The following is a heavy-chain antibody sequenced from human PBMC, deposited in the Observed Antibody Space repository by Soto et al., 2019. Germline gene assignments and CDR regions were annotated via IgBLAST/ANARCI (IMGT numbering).Heavy chain of an antibody. Sequence: GGSLRLSCAASGFTFSSYAMSWVRQAPGKGLEWVSAISGSGGSTYYADSVKGRFTISRDNSKNTLYLQMNSLRAEDPAVYYCAKDASTHLYDYVWGSYRFPPPWGAFDIWGQGTMVTVSS. CDR2: ISGSGGST. D-gene: IGHD3-16*02. CDR1: GFTFSSYA. J-gene: IGHJ3*02. CDR3: AKDASTHLYDYVWGSYRFPPPWGAFDI. V-gene: IGHV3-23*01.